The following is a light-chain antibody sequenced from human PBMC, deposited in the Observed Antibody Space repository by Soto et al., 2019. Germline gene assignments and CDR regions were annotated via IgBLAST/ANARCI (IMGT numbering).Light chain of an antibody. CDR1: QSINIY. CDR2: VAS. V-gene: IGKV1-39*01. CDR3: QQSFTTPQT. J-gene: IGKJ4*01. Sequence: DIQMTQSPSSLSASVGDSVTITCRASQSINIYLSWSQQKPGKAPKLLINVASTLQGGVPSRFSGSGSGTEFTLAISSLQPEDSATYYCQQSFTTPQTFGGGTRVEIK.